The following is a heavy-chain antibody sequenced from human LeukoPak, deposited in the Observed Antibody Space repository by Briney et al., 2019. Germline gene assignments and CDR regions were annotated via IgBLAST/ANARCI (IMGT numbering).Heavy chain of an antibody. CDR3: ARTPLPGYNWENWFDP. V-gene: IGHV1-2*02. CDR2: INPNSGGT. D-gene: IGHD5-12*01. CDR1: GYTFTGYY. Sequence: GASVKVSCKASGYTFTGYYMHWVRQAPGQGLEWMGWINPNSGGTNYAQKFQGRVTMTRDTSVSTAYMELSRLRSDDTAVYYCARTPLPGYNWENWFDPWGQGMLVTVSS. J-gene: IGHJ5*02.